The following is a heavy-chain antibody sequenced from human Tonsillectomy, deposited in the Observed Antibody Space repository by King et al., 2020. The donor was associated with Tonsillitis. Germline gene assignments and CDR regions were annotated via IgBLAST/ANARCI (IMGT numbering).Heavy chain of an antibody. V-gene: IGHV3-30*02. D-gene: IGHD3-22*01. CDR3: AKGGRDDSSGYPSRDYYYGMDV. Sequence: VQLVESGGGVVQPGGSLRISCAASGFIFTVYGMHWVRQAPGKGLEWLAFIRYDGSTKYYVDSVKGRFTISRDNSKNTLYMQMNSLGGEDTAVYYCAKGGRDDSSGYPSRDYYYGMDVWGQGTTVTVSS. J-gene: IGHJ6*02. CDR1: GFIFTVYG. CDR2: IRYDGSTK.